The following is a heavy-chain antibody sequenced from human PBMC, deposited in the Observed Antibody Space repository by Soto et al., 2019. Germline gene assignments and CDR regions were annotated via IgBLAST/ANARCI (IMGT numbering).Heavy chain of an antibody. CDR3: AKGLGYFDA. CDR1: GGSISRYY. J-gene: IGHJ4*02. D-gene: IGHD1-26*01. Sequence: SETLSLTCTVSGGSISRYYWTWIRQPPGKGLEWIGYIYYSGSSNYNASLKSRLTMSVDTSKNQFSLKLSSVTAADTAVYYCAKGLGYFDASGQGVLVPGSS. CDR2: IYYSGSS. V-gene: IGHV4-59*01.